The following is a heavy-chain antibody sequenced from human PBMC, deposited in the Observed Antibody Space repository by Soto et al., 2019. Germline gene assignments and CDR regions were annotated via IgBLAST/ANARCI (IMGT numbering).Heavy chain of an antibody. Sequence: ASVKVSCKASGGTFSSYAISWVRQAPGQGLEWMGGIIPIFGTANYAQKFQGRVTITADKSTSTAYMELSSLRSEDTAVYYCASSSAEGAAPRSFFDPWGQGTLVTVSS. D-gene: IGHD3-16*01. J-gene: IGHJ5*02. CDR1: GGTFSSYA. V-gene: IGHV1-69*06. CDR3: ASSSAEGAAPRSFFDP. CDR2: IIPIFGTA.